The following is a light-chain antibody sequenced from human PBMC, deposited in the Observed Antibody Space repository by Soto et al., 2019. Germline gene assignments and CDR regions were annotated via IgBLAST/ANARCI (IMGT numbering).Light chain of an antibody. CDR3: HQYGTPPFP. J-gene: IGKJ2*01. Sequence: EIVLTQDPGTLSLSPGERATLSCRSSRRIGNDFLAWYQQKPGLTPRLLVYGISRRATGTPDRFSGSGSGTDFTLTISRLEPEDFAMYYCHQYGTPPFPLGQGTKLE. CDR1: RRIGNDF. CDR2: GIS. V-gene: IGKV3-20*01.